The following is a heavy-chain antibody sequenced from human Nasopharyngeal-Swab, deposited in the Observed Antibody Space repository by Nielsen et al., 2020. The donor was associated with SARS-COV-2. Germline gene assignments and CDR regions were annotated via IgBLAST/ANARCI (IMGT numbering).Heavy chain of an antibody. Sequence: GGSLRLSCAASGFTFSNYNMNWVRQAPGKGLEWVSTITSRSGYIYYADSVKGRFTISRDNAKNSLYLQMKGLRVEDTAVYYCARDDSAAAGIERWGQGTLVTVS. D-gene: IGHD6-13*01. J-gene: IGHJ4*02. V-gene: IGHV3-21*01. CDR1: GFTFSNYN. CDR3: ARDDSAAAGIER. CDR2: ITSRSGYI.